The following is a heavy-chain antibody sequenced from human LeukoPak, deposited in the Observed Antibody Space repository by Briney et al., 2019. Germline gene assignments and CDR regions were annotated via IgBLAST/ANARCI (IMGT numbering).Heavy chain of an antibody. J-gene: IGHJ4*02. V-gene: IGHV3-48*03. D-gene: IGHD3-22*01. CDR1: GFTFSSYE. CDR3: TTDYNDYYDSNDYYGYFAH. Sequence: GGSLRLSCAASGFTFSSYEMNWVRQAPGKGLEWVSYISSSGSTIYYADSVKGRFTISRDNAKNSLYLQMNSLRAEDTAVYYCTTDYNDYYDSNDYYGYFAHWGQGSLVTVSS. CDR2: ISSSGSTI.